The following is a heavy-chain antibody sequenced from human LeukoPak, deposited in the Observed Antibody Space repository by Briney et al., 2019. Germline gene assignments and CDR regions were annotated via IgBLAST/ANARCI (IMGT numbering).Heavy chain of an antibody. CDR1: GYTLGNYD. Sequence: ASVKASCKASGYTLGNYDINWIRQATGQGLDWMGWVSPKTGDTGYTQKFRGRVTMTWNTSINTAYMELSGLRSDDTAVYYCARGRPHADWGQGTPVTVSS. CDR2: VSPKTGDT. V-gene: IGHV1-8*01. CDR3: ARGRPHAD. J-gene: IGHJ4*03. D-gene: IGHD2-2*01.